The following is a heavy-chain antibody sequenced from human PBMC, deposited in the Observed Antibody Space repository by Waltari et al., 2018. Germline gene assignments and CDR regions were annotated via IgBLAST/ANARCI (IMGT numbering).Heavy chain of an antibody. J-gene: IGHJ4*02. CDR2: MYYGGST. CDR3: ATSSAPYNSLGS. V-gene: IGHV4-59*01. CDR1: AGSILSYY. Sequence: QVQLQESGPGLVKPSETLSLTCTVPAGSILSYYWNWIRQPPGKGLEWIGYMYYGGSTNYNPSLKSRVTMLGDTSKNQVSLKLTSVTAADTAVYYCATSSAPYNSLGSWGQGTLVTVSS. D-gene: IGHD1-1*01.